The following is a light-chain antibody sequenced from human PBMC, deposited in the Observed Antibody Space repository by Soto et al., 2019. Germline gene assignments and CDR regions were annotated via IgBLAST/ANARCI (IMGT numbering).Light chain of an antibody. V-gene: IGLV4-69*01. CDR1: SGHSSYA. J-gene: IGLJ2*01. CDR3: QTWGTGMAV. CDR2: LYSXXXX. Sequence: QLVLTQSPSASASLGASVKLTCTLSSGHSSYAIAWHQQQPEKGPRYLMKLYSXXXXXXXXXXXXXFSGSSSGAERYLTXXXLQSEXXXDYYCQTWGTGMAVFGGGTKVTVL.